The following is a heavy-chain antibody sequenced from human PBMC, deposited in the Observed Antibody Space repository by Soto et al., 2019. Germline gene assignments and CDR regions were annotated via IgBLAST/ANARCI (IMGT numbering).Heavy chain of an antibody. CDR3: ARERTSKGGMDI. CDR2: IISGGTRA. J-gene: IGHJ6*02. CDR1: GFTFSSDW. V-gene: IGHV3-74*01. Sequence: GGSLRLSCAASGFTFSSDWMNWVRQSPGKGLEWVSRIISGGTRATYADFVKGRFTITRDNAKNTLYLQMHSLTADDTAVYYCARERTSKGGMDIWGQGTTVTVSS.